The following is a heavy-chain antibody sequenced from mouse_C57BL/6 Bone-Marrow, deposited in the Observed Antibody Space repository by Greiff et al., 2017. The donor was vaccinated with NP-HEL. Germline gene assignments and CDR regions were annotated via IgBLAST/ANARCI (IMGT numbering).Heavy chain of an antibody. Sequence: QVQLQQPGAELVMPGASVKLSCKASGYTFTSYWMHWVKQRPGQGLAWIGELDPSDSYTNYNQKFKGKSTLTVDKSSSTAYMQLSSLTSEDSAVYYCARRSLHYYAMDYWGQGTSVTVSS. CDR2: LDPSDSYT. CDR3: ARRSLHYYAMDY. J-gene: IGHJ4*01. CDR1: GYTFTSYW. V-gene: IGHV1-69*01.